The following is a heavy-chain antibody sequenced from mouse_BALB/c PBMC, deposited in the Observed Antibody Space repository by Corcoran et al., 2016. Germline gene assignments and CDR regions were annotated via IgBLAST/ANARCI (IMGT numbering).Heavy chain of an antibody. CDR3: ARRANDSSFDY. V-gene: IGHV8-12*01. J-gene: IGHJ2*01. Sequence: VTLRDSGPGILRPSQTLRLSCSLYGFALSTTGIGVSWIRQPSGKGLEWLAHIYWYDDKRYNPSLKSRLTISKDTSSNQVLLKITSVHTADTATYYCARRANDSSFDYWGQGTTLTVSS. CDR1: GFALSTTGIG. CDR2: IYWYDDK. D-gene: IGHD2-4*01.